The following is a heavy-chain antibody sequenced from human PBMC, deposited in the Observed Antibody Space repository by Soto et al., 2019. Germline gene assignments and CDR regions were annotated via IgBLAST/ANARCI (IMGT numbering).Heavy chain of an antibody. Sequence: ASVKVSCKTSGYTFTSFGISWVRQAPGQGLEWMGWISTDKGKTNYAQKFQGRVTMTTDTSTSTAYMELRSLRSDDTAVYYCASDQIAYCGGDCYSKHWG. CDR3: ASDQIAYCGGDCYSKH. CDR2: ISTDKGKT. J-gene: IGHJ1*01. CDR1: GYTFTSFG. V-gene: IGHV1-18*01. D-gene: IGHD2-21*02.